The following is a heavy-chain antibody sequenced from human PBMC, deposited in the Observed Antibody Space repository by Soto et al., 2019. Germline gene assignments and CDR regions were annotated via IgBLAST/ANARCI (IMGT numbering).Heavy chain of an antibody. Sequence: EVQLVESGGGLVQPGGSLSLSCAASGFTFSSDWMSWVRQAPGKGLEWVANIKQDGSEKYYVDSVKGRFTISRDNAKNSLYLQMNSLRGEDTAVYYCASGVGGYCSSTSCYDLAFDYWGQGTLVTVSS. CDR3: ASGVGGYCSSTSCYDLAFDY. CDR1: GFTFSSDW. V-gene: IGHV3-7*01. CDR2: IKQDGSEK. J-gene: IGHJ4*02. D-gene: IGHD2-2*01.